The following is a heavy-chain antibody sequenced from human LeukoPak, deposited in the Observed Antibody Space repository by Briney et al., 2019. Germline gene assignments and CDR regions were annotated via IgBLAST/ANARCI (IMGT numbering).Heavy chain of an antibody. J-gene: IGHJ4*02. V-gene: IGHV3-20*04. CDR3: ATHSYYYGSGSYPHYLDY. CDR2: INWNGETT. Sequence: GGSLRLSCAASGFIFGDNGMSWVRQAPGKGLEWVSCINWNGETTGYVDSVKGRFTISRDNAKNSLYLQMNSLRVEDTALYYCATHSYYYGSGSYPHYLDYWGQGTLVTVSS. CDR1: GFIFGDNG. D-gene: IGHD3-10*01.